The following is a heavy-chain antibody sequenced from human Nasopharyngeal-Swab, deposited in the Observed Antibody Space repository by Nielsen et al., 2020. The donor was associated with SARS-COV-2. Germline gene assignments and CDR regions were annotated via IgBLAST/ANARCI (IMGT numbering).Heavy chain of an antibody. D-gene: IGHD3-22*01. CDR2: ISYDGSNK. V-gene: IGHV3-30-3*01. CDR3: ARDYYDSSGYYNNWFDP. J-gene: IGHJ5*02. Sequence: GESLKISCAASGFTFDDYAMHWVRQAPGKGLEWVAVISYDGSNKYYADSVKGRFTISRDNSKNTLYLQMNSLRAEDTAVYYCARDYYDSSGYYNNWFDPWGQGTLVTVSS. CDR1: GFTFDDYA.